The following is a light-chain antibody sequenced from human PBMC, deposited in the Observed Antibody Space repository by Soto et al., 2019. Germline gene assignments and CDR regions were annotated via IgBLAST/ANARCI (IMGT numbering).Light chain of an antibody. CDR2: GAS. CDR3: QQSYSTPLWT. V-gene: IGKV3-20*01. Sequence: EIVLTQSPDTLSLSPGERATLSCRASQSISSTQLVWYQQKPGQAPTLLIFGASSRATGIPDRFSGSGSGTDFTLTISSLQPEDFATYYCQQSYSTPLWTFGQGTKVDIK. J-gene: IGKJ1*01. CDR1: QSISSTQ.